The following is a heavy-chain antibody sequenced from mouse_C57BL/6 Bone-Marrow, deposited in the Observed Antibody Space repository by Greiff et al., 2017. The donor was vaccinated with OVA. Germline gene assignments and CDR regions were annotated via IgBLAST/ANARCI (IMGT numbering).Heavy chain of an antibody. V-gene: IGHV2-9-1*01. Sequence: VQRVESGPGLVAPSQSLSITCTVSGFSLTSYAISWVRQPPGKGLEWLGVIWTGGGTNYNSALKSRLSISKDNSKSQVFLKMNSLQTDDTARYYCARNSYGYLRYFDYWGQGTTLTVSS. D-gene: IGHD2-2*01. CDR3: ARNSYGYLRYFDY. CDR2: IWTGGGT. CDR1: GFSLTSYA. J-gene: IGHJ2*01.